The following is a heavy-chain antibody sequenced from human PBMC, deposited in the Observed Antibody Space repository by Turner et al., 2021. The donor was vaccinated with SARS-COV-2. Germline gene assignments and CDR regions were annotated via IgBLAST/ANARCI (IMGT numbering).Heavy chain of an antibody. CDR1: GGTFSIYA. D-gene: IGHD3-22*01. CDR3: ARARGVDYYDSSGQRFDP. CDR2: IIPIFGTA. Sequence: QVQLVQSGAEVKKPGSSVKVSCKASGGTFSIYAISWVRQAPGQGLEWMGGIIPIFGTANYAQKFQGRVTITADESTRTAYMELSSLRSEDTAVYYCARARGVDYYDSSGQRFDPWGQGTLVTVSS. J-gene: IGHJ5*02. V-gene: IGHV1-69*01.